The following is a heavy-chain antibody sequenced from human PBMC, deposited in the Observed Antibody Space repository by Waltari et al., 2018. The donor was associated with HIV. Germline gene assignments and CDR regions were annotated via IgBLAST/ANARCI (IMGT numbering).Heavy chain of an antibody. Sequence: QVQLVESGGGLVKPGGSLTHSCAASGLTFSDYYMTWTRRAPGKGLECIAYISGSGHTIYYADSVKGRFAISRDNAKNSLYLQLNSLSAEDTAVYYCARDYAAAGPFDYWGQGTLVTVSS. V-gene: IGHV3-11*01. D-gene: IGHD6-13*01. CDR3: ARDYAAAGPFDY. CDR1: GLTFSDYY. J-gene: IGHJ4*02. CDR2: ISGSGHTI.